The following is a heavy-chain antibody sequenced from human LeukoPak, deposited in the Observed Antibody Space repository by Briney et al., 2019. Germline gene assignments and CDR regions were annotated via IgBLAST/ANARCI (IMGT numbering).Heavy chain of an antibody. CDR1: GYTFTSYG. CDR3: ARDHVLPYCTNGVCYSDY. J-gene: IGHJ4*02. V-gene: IGHV1-18*01. Sequence: ASVKVSCKASGYTFTSYGISWVRQAPGQGLEWMGWISAYNDNTNYAQKLQGRVTMTTDTSTSTAYMELRSLRSDDTAVYYCARDHVLPYCTNGVCYSDYWGQGTLVTVSS. CDR2: ISAYNDNT. D-gene: IGHD2-8*01.